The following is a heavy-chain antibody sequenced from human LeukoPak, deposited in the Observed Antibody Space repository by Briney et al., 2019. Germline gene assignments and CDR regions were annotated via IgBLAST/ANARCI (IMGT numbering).Heavy chain of an antibody. D-gene: IGHD2-21*02. CDR3: AAFDAGDCGGDCPYFSFP. CDR2: IVVGSANT. V-gene: IGHV1-58*01. Sequence: SVKVSCKASGFTFASSAVQWVRQAHGQRLEWIGWIVVGSANTNYAQKFQERVTITRDMSTGTAYMELSSLRSEDTAVYYCAAFDAGDCGGDCPYFSFPWGQGTLVTVSS. CDR1: GFTFASSA. J-gene: IGHJ5*02.